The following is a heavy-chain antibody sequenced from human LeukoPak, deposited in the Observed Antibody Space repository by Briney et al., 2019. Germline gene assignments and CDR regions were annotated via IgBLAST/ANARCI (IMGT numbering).Heavy chain of an antibody. V-gene: IGHV3-23*01. CDR3: AKDRRRITMMGYGMDV. J-gene: IGHJ6*02. Sequence: PGGSLRLSCAASGFTFSSYAMSWVGQAPGKGLEWVSVISGSGGSTYYADSVKGRFTISRDNSKNTLYLQMNSLRAEDTAVYYCAKDRRRITMMGYGMDVWGQGTTVTVSS. CDR2: ISGSGGST. D-gene: IGHD3-22*01. CDR1: GFTFSSYA.